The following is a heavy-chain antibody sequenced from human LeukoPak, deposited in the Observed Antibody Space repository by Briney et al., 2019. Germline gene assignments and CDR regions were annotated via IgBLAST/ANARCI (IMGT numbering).Heavy chain of an antibody. J-gene: IGHJ6*02. D-gene: IGHD1-1*01. CDR3: AGGTGMDV. CDR1: GVTFSSYW. CDR2: IKQDGSEK. Sequence: GGSLRLPCTAFGVTFSSYWMSWVRQAPGKGLEWVATIKQDGSEKYYVDFVKGRFSISRDNAKNSLYLQMNSLGADDTAVYYCAGGTGMDVWGQGTTVTVSS. V-gene: IGHV3-7*05.